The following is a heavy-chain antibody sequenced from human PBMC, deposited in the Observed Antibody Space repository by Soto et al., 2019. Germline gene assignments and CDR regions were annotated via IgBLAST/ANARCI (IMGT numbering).Heavy chain of an antibody. CDR2: ISGSGGST. D-gene: IGHD3-9*01. Sequence: GGSLRLSCAASGFTFSSYAMSWVRQAPGKGLEWVSAISGSGGSTYYADSVKGRFTISRDNSKNTLYLQMNSLRAEDTAVYYCAKDLQYYDILTGYYGIDAFDIWGQGTMVTVSS. CDR3: AKDLQYYDILTGYYGIDAFDI. J-gene: IGHJ3*02. V-gene: IGHV3-23*01. CDR1: GFTFSSYA.